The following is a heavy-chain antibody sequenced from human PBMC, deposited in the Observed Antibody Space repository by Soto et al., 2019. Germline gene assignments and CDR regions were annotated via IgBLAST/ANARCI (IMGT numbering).Heavy chain of an antibody. CDR2: IWYDGSNK. D-gene: IGHD6-13*01. J-gene: IGHJ4*02. V-gene: IGHV3-33*08. Sequence: GGSLRLSCAASGFTFSSYGMHWVRQAPGKGLEWVAVIWYDGSNKYYADSVKGRFTISRDNSKNTLYLQMNSLRAEDTAVYYCATIAAAASFYDYWGQGTLVTVSS. CDR3: ATIAAAASFYDY. CDR1: GFTFSSYG.